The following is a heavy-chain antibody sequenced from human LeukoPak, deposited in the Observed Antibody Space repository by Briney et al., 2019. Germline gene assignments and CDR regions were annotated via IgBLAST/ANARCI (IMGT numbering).Heavy chain of an antibody. J-gene: IGHJ4*02. CDR2: IYYSWST. D-gene: IGHD1-14*01. Sequence: PSETLSLTCTVSGGSISSYYWSWIRQPPGKGLEGSGYIYYSWSTNNNPSLKSRVTISVDTSKNQFSLKLSSVNAADTAVYYCARDDRESPCAFDYWGQGTLVTVSS. CDR3: ARDDRESPCAFDY. CDR1: GGSISSYY. V-gene: IGHV4-59*01.